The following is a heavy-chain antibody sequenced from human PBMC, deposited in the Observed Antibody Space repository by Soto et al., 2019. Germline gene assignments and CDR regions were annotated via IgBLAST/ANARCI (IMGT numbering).Heavy chain of an antibody. CDR2: INPASGST. D-gene: IGHD6-13*01. Sequence: QVQLVQSGAEVKKPGASVKVSCRTSGYTFTHYYIHWVRQAPGQGLEWLGIINPASGSTNYAQDFQGTVTLTMDTSTTTVYMELSGLRAEDTATFYCARDLAAGDHWGQGTLVTVSS. J-gene: IGHJ4*02. V-gene: IGHV1-46*01. CDR1: GYTFTHYY. CDR3: ARDLAAGDH.